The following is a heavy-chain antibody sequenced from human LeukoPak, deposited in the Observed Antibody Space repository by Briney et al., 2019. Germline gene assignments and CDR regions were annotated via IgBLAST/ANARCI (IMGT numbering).Heavy chain of an antibody. J-gene: IGHJ4*02. CDR3: ALYYYGSGSYFPHYFDY. CDR1: GFTFGTFA. Sequence: GGSLRLSCAASGFTFGTFAMSWVRQAPGKGLEWVSAISGSGGGAYYADSVKGRFTVSRDNSKNTLYLQMNTLRAEDTAVYYCALYYYGSGSYFPHYFDYWGQGTLVTVSS. CDR2: ISGSGGGA. V-gene: IGHV3-23*01. D-gene: IGHD3-10*01.